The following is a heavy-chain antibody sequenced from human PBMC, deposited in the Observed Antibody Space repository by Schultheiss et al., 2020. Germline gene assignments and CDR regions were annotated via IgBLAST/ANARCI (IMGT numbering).Heavy chain of an antibody. Sequence: SQTLSLTCAVYGGSFSGYYWSWIRQPPGKGLEWIGRIYTSGSTNYDPSLKSRVTISVDTSKNQFSLKLSSVTAADTAVYYCARVLQSVGIDYWGQGSLVTVSS. J-gene: IGHJ4*02. V-gene: IGHV4-59*10. CDR3: ARVLQSVGIDY. D-gene: IGHD2/OR15-2a*01. CDR2: IYTSGST. CDR1: GGSFSGYY.